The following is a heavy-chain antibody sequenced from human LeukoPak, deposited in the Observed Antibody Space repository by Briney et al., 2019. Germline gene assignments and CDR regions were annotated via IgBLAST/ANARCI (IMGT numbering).Heavy chain of an antibody. CDR2: VNYIGNT. V-gene: IGHV4-59*08. CDR3: ARHPIVRKGRGWYYYYMDV. D-gene: IGHD6-19*01. CDR1: GDSISNYY. J-gene: IGHJ6*03. Sequence: PSETLSLTCSVSGDSISNYYWNWIRQPPGKGLEWIGNVNYIGNTNYNPSLKSRVTISVDTPSNQFSLKLSSVTAADTAVYYCARHPIVRKGRGWYYYYMDVWGKGTTVTVSS.